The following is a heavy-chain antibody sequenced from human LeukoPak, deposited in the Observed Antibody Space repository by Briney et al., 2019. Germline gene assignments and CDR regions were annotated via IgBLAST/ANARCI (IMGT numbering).Heavy chain of an antibody. CDR2: IYYSGST. V-gene: IGHV4-31*03. D-gene: IGHD1-26*01. CDR1: GGSISSGGYY. Sequence: SQTLSLTCTVSGGSISSGGYYWSWIRQHPGKGLEWIGYIYYSGSTYYDPSLMSRVTISVDTSKNQFSLKLSSVTAADTAVYYYARDRVGGGVDYWGQGTLVTVSS. J-gene: IGHJ4*02. CDR3: ARDRVGGGVDY.